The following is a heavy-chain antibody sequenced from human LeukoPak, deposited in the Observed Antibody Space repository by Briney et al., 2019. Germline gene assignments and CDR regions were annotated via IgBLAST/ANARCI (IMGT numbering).Heavy chain of an antibody. V-gene: IGHV4-59*08. Sequence: PETLSLTCTVSGGSINSYYWSWIRQPPGKGLEWIGYIYYSGSTNYNPSLKSRVTISVDTSKSQFSLKLSSVTAADTAVYYCARHLAGLGAFDIWGQGTMVTVSS. D-gene: IGHD5-12*01. CDR2: IYYSGST. CDR3: ARHLAGLGAFDI. CDR1: GGSINSYY. J-gene: IGHJ3*02.